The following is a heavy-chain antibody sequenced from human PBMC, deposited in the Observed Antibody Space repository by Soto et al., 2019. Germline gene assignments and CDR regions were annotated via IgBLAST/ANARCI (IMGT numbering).Heavy chain of an antibody. CDR1: GFTFGTYG. Sequence: VGSLRLSCVASGFTFGTYGIHWVRQAPGKGLQWVAVISYDGSNKYYADSVKGRFTISRDNSKNTLYLQMNSLRAEDTAVYYCAKDGRAYDILTGYHDYCGQGTMVTVSA. D-gene: IGHD3-9*01. CDR2: ISYDGSNK. V-gene: IGHV3-30*18. J-gene: IGHJ4*02. CDR3: AKDGRAYDILTGYHDY.